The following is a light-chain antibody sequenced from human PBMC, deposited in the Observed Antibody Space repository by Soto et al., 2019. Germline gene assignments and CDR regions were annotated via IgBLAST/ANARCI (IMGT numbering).Light chain of an antibody. Sequence: DIQMTQSPSTLSAFVGDRVTITCRASQSISNWLAWYQQKPGKAPNLLIYEASNLESGVPSRFSGSGSGTEFALSIISLQPDDFATYYCQQYNSYSWTFGQGTRVEVK. CDR1: QSISNW. J-gene: IGKJ1*01. CDR3: QQYNSYSWT. CDR2: EAS. V-gene: IGKV1-5*03.